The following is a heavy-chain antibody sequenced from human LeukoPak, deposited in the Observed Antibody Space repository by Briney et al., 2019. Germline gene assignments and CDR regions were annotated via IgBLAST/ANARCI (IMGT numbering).Heavy chain of an antibody. J-gene: IGHJ6*03. CDR1: GFTFDDYG. D-gene: IGHD4-11*01. V-gene: IGHV3-20*04. CDR3: ARGSPTVTSIYKYYYMDV. Sequence: GALRLSCAASGFTFDDYGMSWVRQTPGKGLEWVSAVNWNGGGTGYADSVKGRFTISRDNAKNSMYLGMNSLRAEDTAFYYCARGSPTVTSIYKYYYMDVWGKGTMVTVSS. CDR2: VNWNGGGT.